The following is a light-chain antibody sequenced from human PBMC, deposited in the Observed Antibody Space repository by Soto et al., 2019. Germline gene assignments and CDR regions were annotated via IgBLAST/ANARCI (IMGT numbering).Light chain of an antibody. Sequence: IKLTQSPSTLSASVGERVTITCRASQTVNTWLAWYQHKPGKAPNLLIYAASSLQSGVPSRFSGSGSGTDFTLTISSLQPEDCATYYCLQDYNYPPTFGPGTKVDIK. CDR2: AAS. CDR3: LQDYNYPPT. J-gene: IGKJ1*01. CDR1: QTVNTW. V-gene: IGKV1-6*01.